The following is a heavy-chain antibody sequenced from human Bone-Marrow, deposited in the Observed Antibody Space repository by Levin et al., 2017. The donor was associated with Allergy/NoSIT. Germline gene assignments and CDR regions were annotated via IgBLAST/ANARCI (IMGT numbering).Heavy chain of an antibody. D-gene: IGHD6-25*01. CDR2: ISSTSGYI. CDR1: GITFKNRT. Sequence: GGSLRLSCAGSGITFKNRTMTWVRQAPGKGLEWVSSISSTSGYIHYADSVKGRFTISRDNAKNSLYLQMNSLRAEDTAMYYCASRITATGGMDVWGQGTTVTVSS. V-gene: IGHV3-21*01. J-gene: IGHJ6*02. CDR3: ASRITATGGMDV.